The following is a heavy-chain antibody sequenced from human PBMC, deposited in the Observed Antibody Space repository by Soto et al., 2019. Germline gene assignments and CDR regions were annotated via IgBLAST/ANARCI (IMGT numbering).Heavy chain of an antibody. V-gene: IGHV3-30-3*01. CDR2: ISYDGSNK. Sequence: PGGSLRLSCAASGFTFSSYAMHWVRQAPGKGLEWVAVISYDGSNKYYADSVKGRFTISRDNSKNTLYLQMNSLRAEDTAVYYCARDLEVVAALNWYFDLWGRGTLVTAPQ. CDR3: ARDLEVVAALNWYFDL. J-gene: IGHJ2*01. CDR1: GFTFSSYA. D-gene: IGHD2-21*02.